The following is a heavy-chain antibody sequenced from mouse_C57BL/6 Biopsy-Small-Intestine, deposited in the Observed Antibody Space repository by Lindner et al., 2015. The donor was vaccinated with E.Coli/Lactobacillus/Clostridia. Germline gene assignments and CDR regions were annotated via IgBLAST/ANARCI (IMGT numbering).Heavy chain of an antibody. D-gene: IGHD2-1*01. J-gene: IGHJ2*01. CDR2: INPRSGGT. CDR3: ASYGNFDY. Sequence: VQLQESGPELVRPGTSVKVSCKASGYAFTNYLIEWVKQRPGQGLEWIGVINPRSGGTNYNEKFKGKATLTADKSSSTAYMQLSSLTSEDSAVYFCASYGNFDYWGQGTTLTVSS. CDR1: GYAFTNYL. V-gene: IGHV1-54*01.